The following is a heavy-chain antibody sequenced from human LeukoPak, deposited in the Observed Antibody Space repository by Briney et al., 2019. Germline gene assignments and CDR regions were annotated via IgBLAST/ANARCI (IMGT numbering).Heavy chain of an antibody. CDR3: ARLQWELLSNGYYYYMDV. Sequence: SETLSLTCTVSGASVSSYYWSWIRQPAGKGLEWIGRIYSSGTTSYKPSLKSRVTISVDKSKNQFSLKLNSVTAADTAVYYCARLQWELLSNGYYYYMDVWGKGTTVTVSS. D-gene: IGHD1-26*01. CDR2: IYSSGTT. CDR1: GASVSSYY. V-gene: IGHV4-4*07. J-gene: IGHJ6*03.